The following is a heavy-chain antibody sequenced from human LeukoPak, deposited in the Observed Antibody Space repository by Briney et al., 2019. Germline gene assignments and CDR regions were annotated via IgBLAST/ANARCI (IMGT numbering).Heavy chain of an antibody. V-gene: IGHV5-10-1*01. Sequence: GESLKISCKGSEYRFTSYWISWVRQMPGKGLEWMGRIDPSDSYTIYSPSFQGHVTISADKSISTAYLQWSSLKASDTAMYYCASRGYYYYGMDVWGQGTAVTVSS. CDR3: ASRGYYYYGMDV. CDR1: EYRFTSYW. CDR2: IDPSDSYT. J-gene: IGHJ6*02.